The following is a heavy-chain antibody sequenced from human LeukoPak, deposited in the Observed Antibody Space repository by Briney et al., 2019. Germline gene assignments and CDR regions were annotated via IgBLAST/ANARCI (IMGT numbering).Heavy chain of an antibody. Sequence: PGGSLRLSCAASGFTFSSYWMSWVRQAPGKGLEWVANIKQDGSEKYYVDSVKGRFTISRDNAKNSLYLQMNSLRAEDTAVYYCARVRATTVTTYEAFDIWGQGTMVTVSS. CDR1: GFTFSSYW. J-gene: IGHJ3*02. D-gene: IGHD4-17*01. CDR2: IKQDGSEK. V-gene: IGHV3-7*01. CDR3: ARVRATTVTTYEAFDI.